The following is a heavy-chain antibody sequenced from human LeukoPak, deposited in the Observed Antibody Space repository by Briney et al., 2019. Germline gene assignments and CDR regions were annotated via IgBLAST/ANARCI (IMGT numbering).Heavy chain of an antibody. J-gene: IGHJ4*02. V-gene: IGHV3-23*01. D-gene: IGHD6-13*01. CDR2: IIGSGRST. CDR3: AKTYVTSWYCDY. Sequence: GGSLRLSCAASGFTFSSYAMTWVRQAPGKGLGWVSTIIGSGRSTYYADSVKGRFTISRDNSKNTLYLQMNSLRAEDTAVYYCAKTYVTSWYCDYWGQGTLVTVSS. CDR1: GFTFSSYA.